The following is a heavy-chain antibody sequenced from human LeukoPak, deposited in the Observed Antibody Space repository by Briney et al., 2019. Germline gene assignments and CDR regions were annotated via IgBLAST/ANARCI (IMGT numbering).Heavy chain of an antibody. V-gene: IGHV4-34*01. CDR2: INHSGST. J-gene: IGHJ4*02. CDR1: GGSFSGYY. CDR3: ARIEGSGTDDY. D-gene: IGHD6-13*01. Sequence: SETLSLTCAVYGGSFSGYYWSWIRQPPGKGLERVGEINHSGSTNYNPSLKSRVTISVDTSKNQFSLKLSSVTAADTAVYYCARIEGSGTDDYWGQGTLVTVSS.